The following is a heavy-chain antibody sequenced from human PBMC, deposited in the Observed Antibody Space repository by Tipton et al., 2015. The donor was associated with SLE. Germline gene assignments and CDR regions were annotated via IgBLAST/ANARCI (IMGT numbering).Heavy chain of an antibody. J-gene: IGHJ3*02. Sequence: SLRLSCAASGFTFSSYAMSWVRQAPGKGLEWVSAISGSGGSTYYADSVKGRFTISRDNAKNALYLQMNSLRAEDTAVYYCARGAAVAGRAFDIWGQGTMVTVSS. CDR1: GFTFSSYA. D-gene: IGHD6-19*01. V-gene: IGHV3-23*01. CDR3: ARGAAVAGRAFDI. CDR2: ISGSGGST.